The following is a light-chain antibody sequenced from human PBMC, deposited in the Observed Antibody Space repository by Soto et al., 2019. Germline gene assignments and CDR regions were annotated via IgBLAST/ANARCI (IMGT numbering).Light chain of an antibody. CDR1: ESIDSW. J-gene: IGKJ1*01. V-gene: IGKV1-5*03. Sequence: DIPMTQSPSTLSASVGDRVTITCRASESIDSWLAWHRQKPGRAPKLLISKASSLESGVPSRFSGSGFGTEFTLTISSLQPDDFATYYCQQYNSYRAFGQGTKVEI. CDR3: QQYNSYRA. CDR2: KAS.